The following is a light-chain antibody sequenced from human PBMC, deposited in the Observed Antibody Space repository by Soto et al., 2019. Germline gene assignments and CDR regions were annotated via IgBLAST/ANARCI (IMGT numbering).Light chain of an antibody. Sequence: DIQMTQSPSTLSASVGDRVTITCRATQSISASLAWYQQKPGEAPTLLIYDASSLESGVPSRFSGGGSETEFTLTISSLQPDDVATYYCQQYNILSTFGQGTKVDI. CDR3: QQYNILST. CDR2: DAS. J-gene: IGKJ1*01. V-gene: IGKV1-5*01. CDR1: QSISAS.